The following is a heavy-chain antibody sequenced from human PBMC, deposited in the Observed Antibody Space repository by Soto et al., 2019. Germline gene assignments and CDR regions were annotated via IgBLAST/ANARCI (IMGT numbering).Heavy chain of an antibody. J-gene: IGHJ6*02. Sequence: PSETLSLTCAVYGGSFSGYYWSWIRQPPGKGLEWIGEINHSGSTNYNPSLKSRVTISVDTSKNQFSLQLSSVTAADTALYYCGGLQIAAAGTYYYYGMDVWGQGTTVTVSS. CDR3: GGLQIAAAGTYYYYGMDV. V-gene: IGHV4-34*01. D-gene: IGHD6-13*01. CDR2: INHSGST. CDR1: GGSFSGYY.